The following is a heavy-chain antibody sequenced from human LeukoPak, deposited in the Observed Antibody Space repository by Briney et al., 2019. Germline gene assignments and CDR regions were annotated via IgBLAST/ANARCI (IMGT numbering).Heavy chain of an antibody. CDR3: ARYYDRHDAFDI. D-gene: IGHD3-3*01. J-gene: IGHJ3*02. V-gene: IGHV1-69*13. Sequence: SVKVSCKASGGTFSSYAISWVRQAPGQGLEWMGGIIPIFGTANYAQKFQGRVTITADESTSTAYMELSSLRSEDTAVYYCARYYDRHDAFDIWGQGTMVTVSS. CDR2: IIPIFGTA. CDR1: GGTFSSYA.